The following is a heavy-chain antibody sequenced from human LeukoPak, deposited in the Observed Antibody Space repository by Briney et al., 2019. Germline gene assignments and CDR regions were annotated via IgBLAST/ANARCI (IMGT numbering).Heavy chain of an antibody. CDR1: GGSISSYY. Sequence: SETLSLTCTVSGGSISSYYWSWIRQPAGKGLEWIGRIYTSGSTNYNPSLKSRVTMSVDTSKNQFSLKLSSVTAADTAVYYCARVVVVPAADWVGAFDIWGQGTMVTVSS. V-gene: IGHV4-4*07. J-gene: IGHJ3*02. CDR2: IYTSGST. D-gene: IGHD2-2*01. CDR3: ARVVVVPAADWVGAFDI.